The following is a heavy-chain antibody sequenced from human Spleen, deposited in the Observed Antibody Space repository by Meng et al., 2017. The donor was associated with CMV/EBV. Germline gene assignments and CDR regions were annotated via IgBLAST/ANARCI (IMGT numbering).Heavy chain of an antibody. CDR3: ARDQEGTRIPSPIHYGLDV. J-gene: IGHJ6*02. CDR1: GFTFKTFT. D-gene: IGHD5-18*01. V-gene: IGHV3-21*06. Sequence: GESLKISCAAPGFTFKTFTMSWVRQAPGRGLEWVSSINPDSDYIQSADSLKGRFTISRDNAKNSLYLRMSGLRVEDTAVYYCARDQEGTRIPSPIHYGLDVWGQGTTVTVSS. CDR2: INPDSDYI.